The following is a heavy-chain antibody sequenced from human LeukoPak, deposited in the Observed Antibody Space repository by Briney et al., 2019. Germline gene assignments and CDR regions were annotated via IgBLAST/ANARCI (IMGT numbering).Heavy chain of an antibody. Sequence: SQTLSLTCAVYGGSFSGYYWSWIRQPPGKGLEWIGEINHSGSTNYNPSLKSRVTISVDTSKNQFSLKLSSVTAADTAVYYCARGRVVYSRNWFDPWGQGTLVTVSS. V-gene: IGHV4-34*01. CDR1: GGSFSGYY. D-gene: IGHD2-8*02. CDR3: ARGRVVYSRNWFDP. CDR2: INHSGST. J-gene: IGHJ5*02.